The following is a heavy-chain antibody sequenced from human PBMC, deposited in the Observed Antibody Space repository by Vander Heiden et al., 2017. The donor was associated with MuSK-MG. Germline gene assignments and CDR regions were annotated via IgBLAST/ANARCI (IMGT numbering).Heavy chain of an antibody. CDR3: ARGVGRVAAPRIYCYYYMDV. J-gene: IGHJ6*03. Sequence: VQLQQWGAGLLKPSETLSLTCAVYGGSFSVYYWRWVRQPPGKGLEWIGEINHSGSTNYNPSLKRRVTISVDTSKNQFSLKLSSVTAADTAVYYCARGVGRVAAPRIYCYYYMDVWGKGTTVTVSS. D-gene: IGHD6-25*01. V-gene: IGHV4-34*01. CDR2: INHSGST. CDR1: GGSFSVYY.